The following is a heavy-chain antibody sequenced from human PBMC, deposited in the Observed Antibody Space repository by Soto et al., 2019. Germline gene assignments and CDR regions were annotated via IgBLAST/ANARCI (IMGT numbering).Heavy chain of an antibody. Sequence: LRLSCAASGFTFSDYYMTWIRQAPGKGLEWVSKISGSGGTIYYAESVKGRFTISRDNAKNSLYLQMNSLRAEDTAVYYCASDPYYYASGFWGQGTLVTVSS. CDR3: ASDPYYYASGF. CDR2: ISGSGGTI. J-gene: IGHJ4*02. CDR1: GFTFSDYY. D-gene: IGHD3-10*01. V-gene: IGHV3-11*01.